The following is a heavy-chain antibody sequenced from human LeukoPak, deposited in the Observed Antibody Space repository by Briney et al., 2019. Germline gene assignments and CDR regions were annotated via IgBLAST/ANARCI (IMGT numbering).Heavy chain of an antibody. D-gene: IGHD1-1*01. Sequence: AASVKVSCKASGFTFTSSAMQWVRQARGQRLEWIGWIVVGSGNTNYAQKFQGRVTMTRDTSTSTVYMGLSSLRSEDTAVYYCARGPENDGVPHWFDPWGQGTLVTVSS. J-gene: IGHJ5*02. CDR2: IVVGSGNT. V-gene: IGHV1-58*02. CDR1: GFTFTSSA. CDR3: ARGPENDGVPHWFDP.